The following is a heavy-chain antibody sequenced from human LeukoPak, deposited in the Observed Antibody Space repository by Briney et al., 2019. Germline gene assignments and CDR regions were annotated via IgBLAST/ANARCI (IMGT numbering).Heavy chain of an antibody. CDR3: ARQALGYCSGGSCRTRYFDY. Sequence: SETLSLTCTVSGGSISSSSYYWGWIRQPPGKGLEWIGSIYYSGSTYYNPSLKSRVTISVDTSKNQFSLKLSSVTAADTAVYYCARQALGYCSGGSCRTRYFDYWGQGTLVTASS. J-gene: IGHJ4*02. V-gene: IGHV4-39*01. CDR2: IYYSGST. CDR1: GGSISSSSYY. D-gene: IGHD2-15*01.